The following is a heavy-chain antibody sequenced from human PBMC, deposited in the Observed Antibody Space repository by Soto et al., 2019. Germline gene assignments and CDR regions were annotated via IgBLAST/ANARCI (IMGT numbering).Heavy chain of an antibody. V-gene: IGHV3-33*01. CDR2: IWNDGSER. CDR3: ARDRAGVGYNIDV. CDR1: GFTFSSYG. Sequence: GGSLRLSCASSGFTFSSYGMHLVRQAPGKGLEWVAVIWNDGSERYYADSVKGRFTISRDNSKNTLDLQMNSLRAEDTAVYYCARDRAGVGYNIDVWGQGTTVTVSS. J-gene: IGHJ6*02. D-gene: IGHD5-12*01.